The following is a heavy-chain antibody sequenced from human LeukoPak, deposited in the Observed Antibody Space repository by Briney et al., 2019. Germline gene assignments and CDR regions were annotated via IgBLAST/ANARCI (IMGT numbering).Heavy chain of an antibody. D-gene: IGHD4-17*01. CDR2: ISSSSSYI. V-gene: IGHV3-21*01. CDR1: GFTFSSYS. Sequence: GGSLRLSCAASGFTFSSYSMNWVRQAPGKGLEWVSSISSSSSYIYYADSVKGRFTISRDNAKNSLYLQMNSLRAEDTAVYYCARAPPYGDYGLFDYWGQGTLVTVSS. CDR3: ARAPPYGDYGLFDY. J-gene: IGHJ4*02.